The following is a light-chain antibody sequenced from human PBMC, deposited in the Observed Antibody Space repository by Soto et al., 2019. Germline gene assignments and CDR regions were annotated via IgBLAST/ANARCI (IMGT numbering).Light chain of an antibody. Sequence: EIVLTQSPGTLSLSPGERATLSCRASQSVSSSYLAWYQQKPGQAPRLLIYDISTRATGVPARFSGSGSGTEFTLTISGLQSEDFALYFCQQYNNWPFPFGPGTRLEIK. J-gene: IGKJ5*01. CDR3: QQYNNWPFP. V-gene: IGKV3-15*01. CDR1: QSVSSSY. CDR2: DIS.